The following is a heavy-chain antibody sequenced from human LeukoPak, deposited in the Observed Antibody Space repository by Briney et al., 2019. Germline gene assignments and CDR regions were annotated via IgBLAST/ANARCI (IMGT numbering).Heavy chain of an antibody. CDR1: GFTFSNAW. V-gene: IGHV3-33*08. CDR3: AKSSGSYHVDAFDI. CDR2: IWYDGSNK. J-gene: IGHJ3*02. D-gene: IGHD1-26*01. Sequence: GGSLRLSCAASGFTFSNAWLSWVRQAPGKGLEWVAVIWYDGSNKYYADSVKGRFTISRDNSKNTLYLQMNSLRAEDTAVYYCAKSSGSYHVDAFDIWGQGTMVTVSS.